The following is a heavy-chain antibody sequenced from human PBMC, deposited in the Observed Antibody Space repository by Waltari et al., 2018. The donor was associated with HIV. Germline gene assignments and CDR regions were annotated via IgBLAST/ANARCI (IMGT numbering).Heavy chain of an antibody. D-gene: IGHD3-22*01. CDR3: ARSGYDSSGYLNFDY. CDR1: GGSIRSSSYY. V-gene: IGHV4-39*01. J-gene: IGHJ4*02. Sequence: QLQLQESGPGLVQPSATLSLTCTVSGGSIRSSSYYWGWIRQPPGKGLEWIGSIYYSGSTYYNPSLKSRVTISVDTSKNQFSLKLSSVTAADTAVYYCARSGYDSSGYLNFDYWGQGTLVTVSS. CDR2: IYYSGST.